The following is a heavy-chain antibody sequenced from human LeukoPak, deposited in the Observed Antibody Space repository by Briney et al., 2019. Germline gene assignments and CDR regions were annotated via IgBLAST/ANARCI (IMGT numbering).Heavy chain of an antibody. D-gene: IGHD3-3*01. Sequence: SSETLSLKCFVSGGSISSTSYYWGWIRQPPGKGLELIGTIYYSGTTYYNPSLKSRVTISVDTSKNQFSLKLSSVTAADTAVYYCATSPAVYDFWSGYPYMDVWGKGTTVTVSS. CDR3: ATSPAVYDFWSGYPYMDV. CDR2: IYYSGTT. V-gene: IGHV4-39*07. J-gene: IGHJ6*03. CDR1: GGSISSTSYY.